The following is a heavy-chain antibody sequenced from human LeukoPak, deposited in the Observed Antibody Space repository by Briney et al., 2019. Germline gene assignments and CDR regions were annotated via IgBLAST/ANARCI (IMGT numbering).Heavy chain of an antibody. J-gene: IGHJ4*02. D-gene: IGHD1-26*01. Sequence: GGSLRLSCAASGFTFSSYGMHWVRQAPGRGLEWVAVISYDGSNKYYADSVKGRFTISRDNSKNTLYLQMNSLRAEDTAVYYCACTRQCSGSYWGPFDYWRQGTLVTVSS. V-gene: IGHV3-30*03. CDR1: GFTFSSYG. CDR3: ACTRQCSGSYWGPFDY. CDR2: ISYDGSNK.